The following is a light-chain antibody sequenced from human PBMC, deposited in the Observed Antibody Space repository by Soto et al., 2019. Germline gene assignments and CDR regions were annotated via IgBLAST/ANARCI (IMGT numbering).Light chain of an antibody. V-gene: IGKV3-20*01. CDR2: DTS. CDR1: QSVSSN. Sequence: EIVMTQSPATLSVSPGEIATLCFRASQSVSSNLAWYQQKPGQAPSLLIYDTSTRATGVPDRFSGSGSGTDFALTITRLEPEDFAMYYCQQYSSSRTFGQGTKVDIK. CDR3: QQYSSSRT. J-gene: IGKJ1*01.